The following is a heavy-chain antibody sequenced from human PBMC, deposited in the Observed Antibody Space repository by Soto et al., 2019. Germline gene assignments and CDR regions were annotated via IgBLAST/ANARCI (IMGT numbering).Heavy chain of an antibody. D-gene: IGHD3-3*01. CDR1: GFTFSSYW. J-gene: IGHJ4*02. CDR3: ARTYYDFWSGYYIAFDY. V-gene: IGHV3-7*03. CDR2: IKQDGSEK. Sequence: GGSLRLSCAASGFTFSSYWMSWVRQAPGKGLEWVANIKQDGSEKYYVDSVKGRFTISRDNAKNSLYQQMNSLRAEDTAVYYCARTYYDFWSGYYIAFDYWGQGTLVTVSS.